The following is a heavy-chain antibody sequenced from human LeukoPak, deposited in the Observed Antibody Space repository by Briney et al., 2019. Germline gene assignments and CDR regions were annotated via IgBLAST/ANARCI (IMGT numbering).Heavy chain of an antibody. CDR1: GGSFSGYY. V-gene: IGHV3-23*01. Sequence: ETLSLTCAVYGGSFSGYYWSWVRQAPGKGLEWVSAISGSGGSTYYADSVKGRFTISRDNSKNTLYLQMNSLRAKDTAVYYCAKDQKVQPRPRYYFDYWGQGTLVTVSS. CDR3: AKDQKVQPRPRYYFDY. J-gene: IGHJ4*02. CDR2: ISGSGGST. D-gene: IGHD5-18*01.